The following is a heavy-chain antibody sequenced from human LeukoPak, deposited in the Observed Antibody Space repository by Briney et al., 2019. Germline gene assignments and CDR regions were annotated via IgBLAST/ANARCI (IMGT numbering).Heavy chain of an antibody. CDR2: IYTGGSA. Sequence: SETLSLTCTVSGGSISNYYWTWIRQPAGKGLEWIGRIYTGGSASYNPSLGSRVTMSVDTSKNQLSLKLTSVTAADTAVYYCAKLSFAPNYYDSSGPFDYWGQGTLVTVSS. D-gene: IGHD3-22*01. CDR1: GGSISNYY. J-gene: IGHJ4*02. V-gene: IGHV4-4*07. CDR3: AKLSFAPNYYDSSGPFDY.